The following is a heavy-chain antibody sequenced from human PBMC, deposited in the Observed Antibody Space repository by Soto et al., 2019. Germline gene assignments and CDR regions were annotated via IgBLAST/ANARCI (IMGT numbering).Heavy chain of an antibody. J-gene: IGHJ6*02. Sequence: XATLSLPCTVSGGSFNSGGYYWSWIRQPPGKGLEWICLIFYNGGTSYNPSLGSRVTISADTSKTLFSLKLSSVTAADTAVYYCARGKYMDVWGQGTTVTVSS. V-gene: IGHV4-61*03. CDR2: IFYNGGT. CDR1: GGSFNSGGYY. CDR3: ARGKYMDV.